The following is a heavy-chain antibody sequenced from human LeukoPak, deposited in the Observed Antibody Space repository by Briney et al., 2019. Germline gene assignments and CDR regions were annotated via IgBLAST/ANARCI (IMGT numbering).Heavy chain of an antibody. CDR3: ARDDYGGGGVFDY. J-gene: IGHJ4*02. CDR1: GGSFSDYY. V-gene: IGHV4-34*01. D-gene: IGHD4-17*01. Sequence: SETLSLTCAVYGGSFSDYYWNWIRQPPGKGLEWIGEINHSGSTNYNPSLKSRVTISVDTSKNQFSLKLSSVTAADTALYYCARDDYGGGGVFDYWGQGTLVTVSS. CDR2: INHSGST.